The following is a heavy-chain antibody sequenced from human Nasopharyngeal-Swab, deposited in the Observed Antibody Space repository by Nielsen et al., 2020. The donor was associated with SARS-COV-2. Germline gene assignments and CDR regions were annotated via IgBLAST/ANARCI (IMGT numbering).Heavy chain of an antibody. CDR3: ARGISSSLY. V-gene: IGHV3-53*01. D-gene: IGHD6-6*01. J-gene: IGHJ4*02. CDR2: IYSGDST. Sequence: WIRQPPGKGLEWVSVIYSGDSTYYADSVKGRFTISRDNSKNTLYLQMNSLRAEDTAVYYCARGISSSLYWGQGTLVTVSS.